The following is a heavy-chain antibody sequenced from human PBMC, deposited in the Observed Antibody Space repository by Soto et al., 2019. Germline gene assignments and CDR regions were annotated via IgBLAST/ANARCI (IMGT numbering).Heavy chain of an antibody. D-gene: IGHD3-3*01. Sequence: GGSLRLSCVGTGLNFDDFAMHWVRQAPGKGPEWVSGITWNSRVLAYADSVKGRFTISRGNARNSLYLQMDSLRDEDTALYYCAKGRYDFWSPYYFDSWGQGTLVTVSS. CDR3: AKGRYDFWSPYYFDS. CDR2: ITWNSRVL. CDR1: GLNFDDFA. J-gene: IGHJ4*01. V-gene: IGHV3-9*01.